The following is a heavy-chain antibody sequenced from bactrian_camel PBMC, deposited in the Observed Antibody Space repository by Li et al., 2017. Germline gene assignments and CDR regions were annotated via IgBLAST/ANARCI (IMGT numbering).Heavy chain of an antibody. D-gene: IGHD3*01. CDR1: GFTFSSYA. CDR3: AREYSGSWCYGD. J-gene: IGHJ4*01. Sequence: DVQLVESGGGLVQPGGSLRLSCAASGFTFSSYAMSWVRQAPGKGLEWVSYISSAGGSTYYADSVKGRFTISRDNAKNTLYLQLNSLKTEDTAMYYCAREYSGSWCYGDWGQGTQVTVS. V-gene: IGHV3S31*01. CDR2: ISSAGGST.